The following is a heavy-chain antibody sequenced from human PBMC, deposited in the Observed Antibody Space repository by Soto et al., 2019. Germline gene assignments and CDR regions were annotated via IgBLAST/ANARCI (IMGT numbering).Heavy chain of an antibody. V-gene: IGHV1-69*02. Sequence: QVQLVQSGAAVKKPGSSVKVSCKASGGTFSSYTISWVRQAPGQGLEWMGRIIPILGIANYAQKFQGRVTITADKSTSTAYMELSSLRSEDTAVYYCARNEIAVAGGSLGASLDYWGQGTLVTVSS. D-gene: IGHD6-19*01. CDR1: GGTFSSYT. CDR2: IIPILGIA. CDR3: ARNEIAVAGGSLGASLDY. J-gene: IGHJ4*02.